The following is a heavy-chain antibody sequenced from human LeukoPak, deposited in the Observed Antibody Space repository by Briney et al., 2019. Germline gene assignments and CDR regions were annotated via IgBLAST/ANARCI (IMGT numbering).Heavy chain of an antibody. J-gene: IGHJ5*02. CDR1: GDSISSYY. CDR3: ARDLVRATGAIS. V-gene: IGHV4-4*07. D-gene: IGHD6-6*01. Sequence: SETLSLTCTVSGDSISSYYWSWIRQPPGKGLEWIGRIYTSGSTNYNPSLKSRVTISVDTSKNQFSLKLSSVTAADTAVYYCARDLVRATGAISWGQGTLVTVSS. CDR2: IYTSGST.